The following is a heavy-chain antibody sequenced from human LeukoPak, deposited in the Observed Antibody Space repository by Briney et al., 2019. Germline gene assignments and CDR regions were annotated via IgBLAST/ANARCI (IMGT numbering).Heavy chain of an antibody. CDR1: GFTFSSHW. Sequence: GGSLRLSCAASGFTFSSHWMSWVRQAPGKGLEWVVNINLDGSEKYYVDSVKGRFTISRDNAKNSLYLQMNSLRAEDTAVYFCAREGVVVGMEGFDYWGQGTLVTVSS. CDR2: INLDGSEK. CDR3: AREGVVVGMEGFDY. V-gene: IGHV3-7*01. J-gene: IGHJ4*02. D-gene: IGHD3-22*01.